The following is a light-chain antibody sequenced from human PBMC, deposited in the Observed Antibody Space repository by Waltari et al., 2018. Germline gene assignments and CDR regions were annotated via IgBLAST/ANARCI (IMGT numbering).Light chain of an antibody. V-gene: IGKV1-39*01. Sequence: DIQLTQSPSSLSASIGDRVTITCRASENIGSYLNWYQQRTGAAPKLLIYATSTLQTEVPSRFSGSGSRTDFTLTISSLQPEDFATYYCQHTFETPYSFGQGTKLESK. CDR3: QHTFETPYS. CDR2: ATS. J-gene: IGKJ2*01. CDR1: ENIGSY.